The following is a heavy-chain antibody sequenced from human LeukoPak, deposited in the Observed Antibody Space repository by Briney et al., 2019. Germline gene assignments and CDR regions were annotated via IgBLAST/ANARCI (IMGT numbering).Heavy chain of an antibody. J-gene: IGHJ3*02. V-gene: IGHV1-69*05. CDR1: GYTFTSYG. D-gene: IGHD2-15*01. CDR2: IIPIFGTA. CDR3: AEATPSGYCSGGSCYAFDI. Sequence: ASVKVSCKASGYTFTSYGISWVRQAPGQGLEWMGGIIPIFGTANYAQKFQGRVTITTDESTSTAYMELSSLRSEDTAVYYCAEATPSGYCSGGSCYAFDIWGQGTMVTVSS.